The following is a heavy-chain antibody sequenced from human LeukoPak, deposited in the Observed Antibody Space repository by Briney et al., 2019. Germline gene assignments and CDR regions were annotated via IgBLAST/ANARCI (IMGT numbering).Heavy chain of an antibody. CDR1: GVTVSHNY. D-gene: IGHD2-15*01. Sequence: GGSLRLSCAASGVTVSHNYMNWVRQAPGKGLEWVSSISSTGGTTYYADSVKGRFTISRDNSKNTLYLQMNSLRAEDTAIYYCAKNGDRGAYCTGGTCYPYFYYYMDVWGKGTTVTI. J-gene: IGHJ6*03. V-gene: IGHV3-23*01. CDR3: AKNGDRGAYCTGGTCYPYFYYYMDV. CDR2: ISSTGGTT.